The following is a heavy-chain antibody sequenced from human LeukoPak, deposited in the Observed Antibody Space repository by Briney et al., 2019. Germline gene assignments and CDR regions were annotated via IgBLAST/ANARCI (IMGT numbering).Heavy chain of an antibody. CDR3: ARDRSSGWESWYFDL. CDR2: ISAGNGNT. D-gene: IGHD6-19*01. Sequence: ASVKVSCKASGYMFTSYAMHWVRQAPGQRLEWMGWISAGNGNTKYSQKFQGRVTITRDTSASTAYMVLSSLRSEDTAVYYCARDRSSGWESWYFDLWGRGTLVTVSS. CDR1: GYMFTSYA. V-gene: IGHV1-3*01. J-gene: IGHJ2*01.